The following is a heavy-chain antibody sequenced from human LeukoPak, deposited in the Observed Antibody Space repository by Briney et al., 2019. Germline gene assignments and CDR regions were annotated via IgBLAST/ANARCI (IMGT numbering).Heavy chain of an antibody. J-gene: IGHJ4*02. CDR1: GGTFSSYA. V-gene: IGHV1-69*05. CDR3: ARDMVRGVFDY. Sequence: SVKVSCKASGGTFSSYAISWVRQAPGQGLEWMGGIIPILGTANYAQKFQGRVTINTDESTSTAYMELSSLRPEDTAVYYCARDMVRGVFDYWGQGTLVTVSS. CDR2: IIPILGTA. D-gene: IGHD3-10*01.